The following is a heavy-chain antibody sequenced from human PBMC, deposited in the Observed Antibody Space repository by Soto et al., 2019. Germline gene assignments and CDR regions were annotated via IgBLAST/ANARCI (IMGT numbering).Heavy chain of an antibody. CDR1: GFTFSHYW. J-gene: IGHJ6*02. V-gene: IGHV3-74*03. CDR3: ARDSYAPHV. D-gene: IGHD4-17*01. Sequence: EEKLLESGGGSVQPGGSLRLSCAASGFTFSHYWMHWVRQAPWKGLVWVSRINIDGSGTTYADSVKGRFTISRDNAKNTVFLEMKNLRAEDTAVYYCARDSYAPHVWGQGTTVTVSS. CDR2: INIDGSGT.